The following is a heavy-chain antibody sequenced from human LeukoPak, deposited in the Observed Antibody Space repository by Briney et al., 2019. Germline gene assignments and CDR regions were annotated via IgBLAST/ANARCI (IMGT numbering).Heavy chain of an antibody. V-gene: IGHV3-21*01. CDR2: ISSSSSYI. CDR3: ARAVPSTYYYDSSGYPDY. J-gene: IGHJ4*02. Sequence: KSGGSLRLSCVASGITFSNYAVNWVRQAPGKGLEWVSSISSSSSYIYYADSVKGRFTISRDNAKNSLYLQMNSLRAEDTAVYYCARAVPSTYYYDSSGYPDYWGQGTLVTVSS. CDR1: GITFSNYA. D-gene: IGHD3-22*01.